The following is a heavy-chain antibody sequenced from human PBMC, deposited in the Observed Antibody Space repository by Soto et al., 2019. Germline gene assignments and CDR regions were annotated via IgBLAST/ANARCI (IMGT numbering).Heavy chain of an antibody. D-gene: IGHD6-19*01. CDR2: IYYSGST. CDR3: ARMIAVAGTNYFDYLSRGTNYFDY. Sequence: SETLSLTCTVSGDSISSYYWSWIRQPPGKGLEWIGYIYYSGSTNYNPSLKSRVTISVDTSKNQFSLKLSSVTAADTAVYYCARMIAVAGTNYFDYLSRGTNYFDYWGTGTLLPVSS. J-gene: IGHJ4*02. V-gene: IGHV4-59*01. CDR1: GDSISSYY.